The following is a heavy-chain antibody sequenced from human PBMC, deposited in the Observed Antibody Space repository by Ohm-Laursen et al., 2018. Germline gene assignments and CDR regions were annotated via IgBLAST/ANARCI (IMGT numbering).Heavy chain of an antibody. J-gene: IGHJ1*01. CDR3: ARAGILRWPEYFQH. V-gene: IGHV3-7*01. CDR1: GFTFDDYA. CDR2: IAPDGGAK. Sequence: SLRLSCSASGFTFDDYAMHWVRQAPGKGLEWLANIAPDGGAKYYVDSVKGRFTISRDNAKNSLYLQMNSLRAEDTAVYYCARAGILRWPEYFQHWGQGTLVTVSS. D-gene: IGHD4-23*01.